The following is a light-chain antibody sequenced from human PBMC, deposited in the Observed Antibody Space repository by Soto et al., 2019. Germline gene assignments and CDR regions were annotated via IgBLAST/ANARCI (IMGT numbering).Light chain of an antibody. CDR3: QQYNDWPPYT. Sequence: EIVMTQSPATLSVSPGERATLSCRASQSVSSNLAWYQQKRGQAPRLLIYGASTRATGIPAGFSGSGSGTEFTLTISSLQSEDFAVYYCQQYNDWPPYTFGQGTKLEIK. CDR1: QSVSSN. CDR2: GAS. V-gene: IGKV3-15*01. J-gene: IGKJ2*01.